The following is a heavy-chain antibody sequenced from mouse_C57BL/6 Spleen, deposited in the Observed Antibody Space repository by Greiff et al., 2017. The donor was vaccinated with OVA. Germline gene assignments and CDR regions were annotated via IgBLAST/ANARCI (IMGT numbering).Heavy chain of an antibody. Sequence: VQLQQPGAELVKPGASVKLSCKASGYTFTSYWMHWVKQRPGQGLEWIGMIHPNSGSTNYNEKFKSKATLTVDKSSSTAYMQLSSLTSEDSAVYYCAGYGSSYKDYAMDYWGQGTSVTVSS. CDR1: GYTFTSYW. J-gene: IGHJ4*01. CDR2: IHPNSGST. D-gene: IGHD1-1*01. CDR3: AGYGSSYKDYAMDY. V-gene: IGHV1-64*01.